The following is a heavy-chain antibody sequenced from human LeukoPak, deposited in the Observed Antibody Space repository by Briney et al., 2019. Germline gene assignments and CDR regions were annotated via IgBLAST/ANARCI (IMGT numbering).Heavy chain of an antibody. J-gene: IGHJ4*02. CDR2: IYYSGST. V-gene: IGHV4-61*01. D-gene: IGHD6-13*01. CDR1: GGSVSSGSYY. CDR3: ARLGLSSSWYFDY. Sequence: SETLSLTCTVSGGSVSSGSYYWSWIRQPPGKGLEWIGYIYYSGSTNYNPSLKSRVTISVDTSKNQFSLKLSSVTAADTAVYYCARLGLSSSWYFDYWGQGTLVTVSS.